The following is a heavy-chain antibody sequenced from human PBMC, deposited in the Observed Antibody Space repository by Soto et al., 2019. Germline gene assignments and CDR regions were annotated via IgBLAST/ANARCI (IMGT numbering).Heavy chain of an antibody. V-gene: IGHV1-18*01. CDR3: ARPIHDYGDYADYFDY. CDR1: GYTFTSYG. CDR2: ISAYNGTT. Sequence: ASVKVSCKASGYTFTSYGISWVRQAPGQGLEWMGWISAYNGTTNYAQKLQGRVTMTTDTSTSTAYMELRSLRSDDTAVYYCARPIHDYGDYADYFDYWGQGTLVTVSS. D-gene: IGHD4-17*01. J-gene: IGHJ4*02.